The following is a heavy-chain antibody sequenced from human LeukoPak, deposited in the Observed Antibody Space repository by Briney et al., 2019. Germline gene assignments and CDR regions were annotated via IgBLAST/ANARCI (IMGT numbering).Heavy chain of an antibody. J-gene: IGHJ4*02. Sequence: GGSLRLSCAASGFTLSSYAMSWVRQAPGKGLEWVSAISGSGGSTYYADSVKGRFTISRDNSKNTLYLQMNSLRAEDTAVYYCAKYSPPFGVVTPFDYWGQGTLVTVSS. CDR2: ISGSGGST. V-gene: IGHV3-23*01. CDR1: GFTLSSYA. CDR3: AKYSPPFGVVTPFDY. D-gene: IGHD3-3*01.